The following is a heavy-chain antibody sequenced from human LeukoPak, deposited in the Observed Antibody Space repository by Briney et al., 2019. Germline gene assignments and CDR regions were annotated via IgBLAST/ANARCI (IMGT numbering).Heavy chain of an antibody. CDR2: IIPIFGRP. V-gene: IGHV1-69*06. J-gene: IGHJ3*02. CDR3: ARDFGNAFDI. D-gene: IGHD3-16*01. CDR1: GGTFSIYA. Sequence: SVKVSCKASGGTFSIYAISWVRQAPGQGLEWMGGIIPIFGRPNYAQKFQGRVTITADKSTSTAYMELSSLRSEDTAVYYCARDFGNAFDIWGQGTMVTVSS.